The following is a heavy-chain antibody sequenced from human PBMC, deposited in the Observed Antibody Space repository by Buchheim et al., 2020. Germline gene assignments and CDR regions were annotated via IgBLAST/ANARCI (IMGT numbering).Heavy chain of an antibody. CDR3: ARDYRKKIAAAGTPHYYYYYGMDV. Sequence: EVQLVESGGGLVKPGGSLRLSCAASGFTFSSYSMNWVRQAPGKGLEWVSSISSSSSYIYYADSVKGRFTISRDNAKNSLYLQMNSLRAEDTAVYYCARDYRKKIAAAGTPHYYYYYGMDVWGQGTT. J-gene: IGHJ6*02. V-gene: IGHV3-21*01. D-gene: IGHD6-13*01. CDR2: ISSSSSYI. CDR1: GFTFSSYS.